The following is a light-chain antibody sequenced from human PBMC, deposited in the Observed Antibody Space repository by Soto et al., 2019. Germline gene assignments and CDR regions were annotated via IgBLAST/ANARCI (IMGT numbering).Light chain of an antibody. Sequence: EIVLTQSPATVSVSPGERATLSCRASQSVGTSVAWYQQKAGQAPRLLIYDASTRATGVPARFSGSGSGTDLSLTLASLQSEDFGVYYCQQYNDWPAPFGQGSKVEIK. CDR3: QQYNDWPAP. CDR1: QSVGTS. J-gene: IGKJ1*01. CDR2: DAS. V-gene: IGKV3-15*01.